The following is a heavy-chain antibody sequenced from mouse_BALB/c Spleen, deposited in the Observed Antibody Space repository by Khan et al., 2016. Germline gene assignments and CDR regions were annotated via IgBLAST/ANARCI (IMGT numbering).Heavy chain of an antibody. CDR1: RFTSSSYG. J-gene: IGHJ2*01. CDR2: IDSNGGST. CDR3: ARLFM. V-gene: IGHV5-6-3*01. Sequence: EVELVESWGGIVQPGGSLKRSCAASRFTSSSYGMSSVRQTPVKRLELVATIDSNGGSTDYPDSVKRRFPISGDTAKNALYLQMRSRRSVDSAICSCARLFMWGQGTMLTISS. D-gene: IGHD1-1*01.